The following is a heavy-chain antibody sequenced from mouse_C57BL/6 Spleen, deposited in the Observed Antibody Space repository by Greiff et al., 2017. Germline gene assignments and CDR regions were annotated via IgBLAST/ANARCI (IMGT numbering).Heavy chain of an antibody. CDR2: IDPSDSET. D-gene: IGHD4-1*01. CDR3: AANGAWFAY. Sequence: VQLQQPGAELVRPGSSVKLSCKASGYTFTSYWMHWVKQRPIQGLEWIGNIDPSDSETHYNQKFKDKATLTVDKSSSTAYMELRSLTSEDTAVYYCAANGAWFAYWGQGTLVTVSA. CDR1: GYTFTSYW. J-gene: IGHJ3*01. V-gene: IGHV1-52*01.